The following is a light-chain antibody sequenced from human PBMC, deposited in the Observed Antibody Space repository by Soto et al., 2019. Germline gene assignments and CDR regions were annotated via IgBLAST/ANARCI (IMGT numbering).Light chain of an antibody. V-gene: IGLV2-14*03. Sequence: QSALTQPASVSGSPGQSITVSCPGTNSDLGGYNYVSWYQQHPGQAPKLMIYEVSNRPSGVSTRFSGSKSGNTASLAISGLQAEDEADYYCSSYTSSGTLVFGTGTKLTVL. CDR3: SSYTSSGTLV. CDR1: NSDLGGYNY. J-gene: IGLJ1*01. CDR2: EVS.